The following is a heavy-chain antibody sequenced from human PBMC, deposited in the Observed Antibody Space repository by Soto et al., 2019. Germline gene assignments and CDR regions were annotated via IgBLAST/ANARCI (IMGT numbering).Heavy chain of an antibody. CDR3: AASPSFRPNYYYGAMDV. CDR2: IVVGSDNT. J-gene: IGHJ6*02. CDR1: GFTFTSSA. V-gene: IGHV1-58*02. Sequence: QMQLVQSGPEVKKPGTSVKVSCKTSGFTFTSSAIQWVRQARGQRLEWIGWIVVGSDNTNYAQKVQERVPITRDLSTNTIYMDLSGLRSEDTAVYYCAASPSFRPNYYYGAMDVWGQGTTVTVSS.